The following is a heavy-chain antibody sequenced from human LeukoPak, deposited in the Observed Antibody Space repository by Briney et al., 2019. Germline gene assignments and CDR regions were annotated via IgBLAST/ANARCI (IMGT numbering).Heavy chain of an antibody. CDR2: ISSSSSYI. D-gene: IGHD6-13*01. CDR3: ASVSAISSWFYHGMDV. Sequence: GGSLRLSCAASGFTFSSYSMNWVRQAPGKGLEWVSFISSSSSYIYYADSVKGRFTISRDNAKNSLYLQMISLRAEDTAVYYCASVSAISSWFYHGMDVWGQGTTVTVSS. CDR1: GFTFSSYS. J-gene: IGHJ6*02. V-gene: IGHV3-21*01.